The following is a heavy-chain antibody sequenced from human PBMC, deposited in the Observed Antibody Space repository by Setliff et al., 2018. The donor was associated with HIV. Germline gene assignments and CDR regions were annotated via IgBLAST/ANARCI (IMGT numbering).Heavy chain of an antibody. J-gene: IGHJ6*02. Sequence: ASVKVSCKTSGYMFIAYGMSWVRRAPGQGLEWMGWIGPYNGRTEYAQEFQGRVSLTIDTSASTAYMELSSLRSEDTAVYYCARGRISSWPYYYYGMDVWGQGTTVTVSS. CDR3: ARGRISSWPYYYYGMDV. CDR2: IGPYNGRT. V-gene: IGHV1-18*01. D-gene: IGHD6-13*01. CDR1: GYMFIAYG.